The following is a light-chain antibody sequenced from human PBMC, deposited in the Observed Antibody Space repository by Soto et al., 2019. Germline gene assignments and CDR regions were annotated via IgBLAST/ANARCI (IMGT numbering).Light chain of an antibody. Sequence: DIQMTHSPSTLSASVGDRVTITCRASPSISNWLAWYQQKPGKALKLLIDAASSLESGVPTRFSGSGSGTEFTLTICSLQPDDFATYYCQQYNSGTFGQGTKVDIK. J-gene: IGKJ1*01. V-gene: IGKV1-5*01. CDR1: PSISNW. CDR2: AAS. CDR3: QQYNSGT.